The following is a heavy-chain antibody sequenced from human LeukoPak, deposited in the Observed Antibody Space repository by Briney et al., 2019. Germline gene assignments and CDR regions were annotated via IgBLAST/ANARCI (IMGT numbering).Heavy chain of an antibody. V-gene: IGHV3-23*01. CDR2: ISGGGAYT. CDR1: GFTFSNYA. Sequence: SGGSLRLSCAASGFTFSNYAMNWVRQAPGKGLEWVSGISGGGAYTYYADSVKGRFTISRDNSKTTLYLQMNSLRAEDTAVYYCAKGIGYDWNYDYFDCWGQGTPVTVSS. D-gene: IGHD1-7*01. J-gene: IGHJ4*02. CDR3: AKGIGYDWNYDYFDC.